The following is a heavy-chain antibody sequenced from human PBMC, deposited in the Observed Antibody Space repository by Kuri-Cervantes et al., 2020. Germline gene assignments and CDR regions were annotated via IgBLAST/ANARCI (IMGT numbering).Heavy chain of an antibody. CDR3: ARRTYLGSGNWYFDL. V-gene: IGHV3-15*01. J-gene: IGHJ2*01. Sequence: GESLKISCAASGFTFSNAWMSWVRQAPGKGLEWVGRIKSKTDGGTTDYAAPVKGRFTISRDDSKNTLYLQMNSLKTEDTAVYYCARRTYLGSGNWYFDLWGCGTLVTVSS. CDR1: GFTFSNAW. CDR2: IKSKTDGGTT. D-gene: IGHD3-10*01.